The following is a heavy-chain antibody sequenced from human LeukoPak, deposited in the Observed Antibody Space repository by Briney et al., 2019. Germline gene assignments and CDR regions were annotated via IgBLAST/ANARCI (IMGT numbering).Heavy chain of an antibody. V-gene: IGHV1-24*01. Sequence: ASVKVSCKVSGYTVTELSMQWVRQAPGKGLEWMGGFDPEDGEKMYAQKFQGRVTITADESTSTAYMELSSLRSEDTAVYYCASATYYDFWSGYYRFDYWGQGTLVTVSS. CDR1: GYTVTELS. J-gene: IGHJ4*02. CDR3: ASATYYDFWSGYYRFDY. D-gene: IGHD3-3*01. CDR2: FDPEDGEK.